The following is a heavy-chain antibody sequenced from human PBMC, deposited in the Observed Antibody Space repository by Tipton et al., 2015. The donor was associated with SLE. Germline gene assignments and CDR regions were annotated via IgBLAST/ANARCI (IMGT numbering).Heavy chain of an antibody. CDR1: GGFLSDYF. V-gene: IGHV4-34*01. Sequence: GLVKPSETLSLTCDVYGGFLSDYFWSWIRQPPGKGLEWIGEIDQSGSTNYNPSLKSRATISLDTSKNQFSLNVTSVTAADTAVYYCARGMVTWRGAIVGVDVWGQGTTVTVSS. CDR3: ARGMVTWRGAIVGVDV. D-gene: IGHD2-21*02. CDR2: IDQSGST. J-gene: IGHJ6*02.